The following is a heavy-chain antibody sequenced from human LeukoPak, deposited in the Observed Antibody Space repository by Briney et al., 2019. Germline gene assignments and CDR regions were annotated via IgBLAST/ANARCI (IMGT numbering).Heavy chain of an antibody. V-gene: IGHV4-34*01. CDR3: ARGWAPGVVNIHTNWFDP. J-gene: IGHJ5*02. D-gene: IGHD3-3*01. Sequence: SETLSLTCAVYGGSFSGYYWSWIRQPPGKGLEWIGETNHSGSTNYNPSLKSRVTISVNTSKNQFSLKLSSVTAADTAVYYCARGWAPGVVNIHTNWFDPWGQGTLVTVSS. CDR2: TNHSGST. CDR1: GGSFSGYY.